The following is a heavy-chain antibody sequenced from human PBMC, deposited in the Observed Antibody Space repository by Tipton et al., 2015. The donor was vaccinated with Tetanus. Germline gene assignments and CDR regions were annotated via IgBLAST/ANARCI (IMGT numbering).Heavy chain of an antibody. Sequence: SLRLSCAASGFSFSSYAMSWVRQAPGKGLEWVSTLSGSGSATYYAGSVGGRFTISRDNAKNSLFLQMDSLRAEDTAVYFCARGPRNWGFDYWGQGTLVTVSS. J-gene: IGHJ4*02. CDR2: LSGSGSAT. D-gene: IGHD7-27*01. CDR1: GFSFSSYA. CDR3: ARGPRNWGFDY. V-gene: IGHV3-23*01.